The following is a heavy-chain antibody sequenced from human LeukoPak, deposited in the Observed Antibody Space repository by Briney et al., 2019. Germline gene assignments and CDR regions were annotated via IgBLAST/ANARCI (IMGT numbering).Heavy chain of an antibody. Sequence: SETLSLTCTVSGGSISNKYWSWIRQPPGKGLEWIGYIYYSGSTNYNPSLKSRVTMSIDTSKNQFSLKLRSVTAADTAVYYCARVVQSYWYFDLWGRGTLVTVSS. V-gene: IGHV4-59*12. CDR3: ARVVQSYWYFDL. CDR1: GGSISNKY. CDR2: IYYSGST. J-gene: IGHJ2*01.